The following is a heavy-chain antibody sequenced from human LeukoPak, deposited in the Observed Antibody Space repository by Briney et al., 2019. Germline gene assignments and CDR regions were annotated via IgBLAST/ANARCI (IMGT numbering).Heavy chain of an antibody. Sequence: PGGSLRLSCAASGFTFSTYAMSWVRQVPGKGLEWVANIKQDGSEKYYVDSVKGRFTISRDNAKNSLYLQMNSLRAEDTAVYYCARDLPRGVRGAIHYWGQGTLVTVSS. CDR1: GFTFSTYA. V-gene: IGHV3-7*01. CDR2: IKQDGSEK. CDR3: ARDLPRGVRGAIHY. J-gene: IGHJ4*02. D-gene: IGHD3-10*01.